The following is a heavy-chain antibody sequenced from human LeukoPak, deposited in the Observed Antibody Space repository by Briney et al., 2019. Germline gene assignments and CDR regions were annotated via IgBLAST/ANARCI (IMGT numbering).Heavy chain of an antibody. Sequence: ASVKVSCMASGYTFTSYGISWERQAPGQGLEWMGWISAYNGNTNYAQKLQGRVTMTTDTSTSTAYMELRSLRSDDTAVYYCAREEAYCGGDCYSDDAFDIWGQGTMVTVSS. CDR3: AREEAYCGGDCYSDDAFDI. D-gene: IGHD2-21*02. J-gene: IGHJ3*02. CDR2: ISAYNGNT. CDR1: GYTFTSYG. V-gene: IGHV1-18*01.